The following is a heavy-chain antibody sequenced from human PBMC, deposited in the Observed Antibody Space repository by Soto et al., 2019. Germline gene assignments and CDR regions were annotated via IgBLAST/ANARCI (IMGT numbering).Heavy chain of an antibody. CDR1: GGTFSSYT. CDR3: ARDPGNYDWFDP. Sequence: SVKVSCKASGGTFSSYTISWVRQAPGQGLELMGRIIPILGIANYAQKFQGRVTITADKSTSTAYMELSSLRSEDTAVYYCARDPGNYDWFDPWGQGTLVTVSS. CDR2: IIPILGIA. J-gene: IGHJ5*02. D-gene: IGHD4-4*01. V-gene: IGHV1-69*04.